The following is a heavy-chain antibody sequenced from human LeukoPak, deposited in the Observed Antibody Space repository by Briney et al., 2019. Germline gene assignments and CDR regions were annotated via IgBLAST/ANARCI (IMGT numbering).Heavy chain of an antibody. V-gene: IGHV3-48*04. Sequence: GGSLRLSCAASGFTFSSYSMNWVRQAPGKGLEWVSYISSSSSTIYYADSVKGRFTIPRDNAKNSLYLQMNSLRAEDTAVYYCARRTGTTDFDYWGQGTLVTVSS. D-gene: IGHD1-7*01. CDR1: GFTFSSYS. J-gene: IGHJ4*02. CDR3: ARRTGTTDFDY. CDR2: ISSSSSTI.